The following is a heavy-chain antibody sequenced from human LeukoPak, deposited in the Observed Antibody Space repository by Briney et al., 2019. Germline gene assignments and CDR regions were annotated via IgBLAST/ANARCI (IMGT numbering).Heavy chain of an antibody. J-gene: IGHJ4*02. Sequence: PGGSLRLSCAASGFTVSDNYMTWVRQAPGKGLEWVSSISSSSSYIYYADSVKGRFTISRDNAKNSLYLQMNSLRDEDTAVYYCARGPKGFGGVIVMVYWGQGTLVTVSS. D-gene: IGHD3-16*02. CDR2: ISSSSSYI. CDR3: ARGPKGFGGVIVMVY. CDR1: GFTVSDNY. V-gene: IGHV3-21*01.